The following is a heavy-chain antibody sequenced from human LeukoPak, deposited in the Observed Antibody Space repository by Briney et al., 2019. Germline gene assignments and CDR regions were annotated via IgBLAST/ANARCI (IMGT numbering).Heavy chain of an antibody. Sequence: QPGGSLRLSCAASGFTFSDYSMNWVRRAPGKGLEWISYIGIDSGNTNYADSVKGRFTISGDKAKNSLYLQMNSLRVEHTAVYYCARDYKYAFDNWGQGTLVTVSS. CDR2: IGIDSGNT. D-gene: IGHD5-24*01. J-gene: IGHJ4*02. CDR3: ARDYKYAFDN. V-gene: IGHV3-48*01. CDR1: GFTFSDYS.